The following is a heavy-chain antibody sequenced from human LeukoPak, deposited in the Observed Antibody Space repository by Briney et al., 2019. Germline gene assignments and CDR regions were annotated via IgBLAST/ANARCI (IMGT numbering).Heavy chain of an antibody. V-gene: IGHV3-53*01. D-gene: IGHD6-19*01. CDR3: ARESEYSSGSFDY. Sequence: GGSLRLSCAASGFTVSSNYMSWVRQAPGKGLEWVSVIYSGGSTYYADSVKGRFTISRDNSKNTLYLQMNSLRAEDTAVYYCARESEYSSGSFDYWGQGTLVTVSS. CDR1: GFTVSSNY. CDR2: IYSGGST. J-gene: IGHJ4*02.